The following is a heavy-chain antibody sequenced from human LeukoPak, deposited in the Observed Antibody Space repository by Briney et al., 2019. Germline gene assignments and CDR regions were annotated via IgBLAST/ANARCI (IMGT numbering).Heavy chain of an antibody. V-gene: IGHV4-4*09. CDR3: ARRGTIFGPESL. Sequence: SETLSLTCSFSGGSISYYYLTWIRQPPGKGLEGIGYIYTSGNTDYNPSLKSGDSMSLDTYKSHLSLNLSAVTAAATAVYFCARRGTIFGPESLRGPGTLVTVSS. CDR2: IYTSGNT. D-gene: IGHD3-3*01. CDR1: GGSISYYY. J-gene: IGHJ2*01.